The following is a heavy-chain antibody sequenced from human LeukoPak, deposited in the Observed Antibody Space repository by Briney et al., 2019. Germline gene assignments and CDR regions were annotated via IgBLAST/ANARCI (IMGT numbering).Heavy chain of an antibody. D-gene: IGHD2-2*01. CDR1: GFTFSSYS. CDR3: ARQIEGMPISSDAFDL. Sequence: GGSLRLSCAASGFTFSSYSMNWVRQAPGKGLEWVSSTSSTSSSYIYYADSLTGRFTISRDNAKNSLYLQMNSLRAEDTAVYYCARQIEGMPISSDAFDLWGQGTMVTVSS. CDR2: TSSTSSSYI. J-gene: IGHJ3*01. V-gene: IGHV3-21*01.